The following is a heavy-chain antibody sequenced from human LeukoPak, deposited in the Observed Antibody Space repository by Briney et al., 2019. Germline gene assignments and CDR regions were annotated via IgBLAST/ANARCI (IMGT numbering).Heavy chain of an antibody. V-gene: IGHV7-4-1*02. Sequence: ASAKVSCKASGYTFTNYAVNWVRQAPGQGLEWMGWINTNTVNPAYAQGFTGRFVFSLDTSVSTAYLQISSLKAEDTAVYYCARGTSGLVTTNDYWGQGTLVTVSS. J-gene: IGHJ4*02. CDR3: ARGTSGLVTTNDY. CDR2: INTNTVNP. D-gene: IGHD3/OR15-3a*01. CDR1: GYTFTNYA.